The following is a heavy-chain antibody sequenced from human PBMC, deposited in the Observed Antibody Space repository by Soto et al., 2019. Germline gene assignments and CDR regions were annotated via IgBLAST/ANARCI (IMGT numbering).Heavy chain of an antibody. Sequence: QVQLVESGGGVDQRGTSLRLSCVAAGFTFSKFDMHWIRQTAAKRLQWVAFISYDGSNKDYLGSVKGRFTVSRDNSKNTVSLQMNNLGLEDTATYFCARGDQYDILLRYYSMDVWGLGTTDSISS. CDR2: ISYDGSNK. D-gene: IGHD3-10*01. J-gene: IGHJ6*02. V-gene: IGHV3-30*01. CDR3: ARGDQYDILLRYYSMDV. CDR1: GFTFSKFD.